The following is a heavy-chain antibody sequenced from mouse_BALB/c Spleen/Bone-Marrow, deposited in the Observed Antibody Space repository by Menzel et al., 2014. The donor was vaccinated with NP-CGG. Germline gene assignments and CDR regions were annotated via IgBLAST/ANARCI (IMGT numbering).Heavy chain of an antibody. J-gene: IGHJ4*01. CDR3: ARSMDY. CDR2: ILPGSGGT. Sequence: QVQLQQSGAELMKPGASVKISCKATGYTFSSYWIEWVKQRLGHGLEWIGEILPGSGGTNYNEKFKGKATFTADTSSNTAYMHHNSLTSEDSADYYCARSMDYWGQGTSVTVSS. CDR1: GYTFSSYW. V-gene: IGHV1-9*01.